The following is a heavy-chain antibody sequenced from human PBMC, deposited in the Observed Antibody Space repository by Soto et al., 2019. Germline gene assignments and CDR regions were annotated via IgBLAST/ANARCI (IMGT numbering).Heavy chain of an antibody. Sequence: QVQLQQWGAGLLKPSETLSLTCAVYGGSFSGYYWSWIRQPPGKGLEWIGEINHSGSTNYNPSLKSRVTISVDTSKNQFSLKLSSVTAADTAVYYCARGGEGYYYYYYMDVWGKGTTVTVSS. CDR3: ARGGEGYYYYYYMDV. CDR1: GGSFSGYY. D-gene: IGHD3-10*01. CDR2: INHSGST. J-gene: IGHJ6*03. V-gene: IGHV4-34*01.